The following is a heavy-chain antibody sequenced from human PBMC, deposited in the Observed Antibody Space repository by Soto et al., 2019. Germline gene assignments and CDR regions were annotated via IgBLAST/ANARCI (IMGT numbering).Heavy chain of an antibody. V-gene: IGHV3-23*01. CDR2: ISGSDGKT. Sequence: GGSLRLSCAASGFSFGSYALSWVRQAPGKGLEWVSTISGSDGKTFYADSVQGRFSISRDTSQSTLYLQMNSLRADDTAMYYCARWSYLDYWGQGTRVTVSS. CDR1: GFSFGSYA. CDR3: ARWSYLDY. J-gene: IGHJ4*02. D-gene: IGHD3-3*01.